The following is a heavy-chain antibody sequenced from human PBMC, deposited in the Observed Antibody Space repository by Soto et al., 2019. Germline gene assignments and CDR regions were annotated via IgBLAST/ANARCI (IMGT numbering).Heavy chain of an antibody. J-gene: IGHJ4*02. CDR3: ARSAGKGGLAAPIDY. CDR1: GFTFSSYG. D-gene: IGHD3-10*01. Sequence: VQLVESGGGVVQPGRSLRLSCASSGFTFSSYGMHWVRQAPGKGLEWVGVISYDGSNKYYVDSVKGRFTISRDNSKNTLFLQMDSLRAEDAAVYYCARSAGKGGLAAPIDYWGQGALVTVSS. V-gene: IGHV3-33*05. CDR2: ISYDGSNK.